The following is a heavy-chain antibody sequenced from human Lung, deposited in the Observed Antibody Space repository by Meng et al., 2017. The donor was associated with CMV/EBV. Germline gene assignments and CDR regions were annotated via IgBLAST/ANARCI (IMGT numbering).Heavy chain of an antibody. J-gene: IGHJ3*02. CDR1: GASISSNY. Sequence: SXTLSLXCTVSGASISSNYWSWSRRPPGKGLEYIGSISYTGYIEYNPSLKGRVTISLDTSKNHFSLKLTSVTAADTAMYYCAGPDDMGSSPHDPFDMWGQG. CDR3: AGPDDMGSSPHDPFDM. V-gene: IGHV4-59*01. CDR2: ISYTGYI. D-gene: IGHD1-1*01.